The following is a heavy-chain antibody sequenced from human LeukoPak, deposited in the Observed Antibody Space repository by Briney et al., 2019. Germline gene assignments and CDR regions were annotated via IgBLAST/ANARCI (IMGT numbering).Heavy chain of an antibody. D-gene: IGHD6-6*01. CDR2: INPNSGGT. J-gene: IGHJ5*02. Sequence: ASVKVSCKASGYTFTGYYMHWVRQAPGQGLEWMGWINPNSGGTNYAQKFQGRVTMTRDTSISTAYMELSRLRSDDTAVYYCAREMSIAARPFDPWGQGTLVTVSS. V-gene: IGHV1-2*02. CDR3: AREMSIAARPFDP. CDR1: GYTFTGYY.